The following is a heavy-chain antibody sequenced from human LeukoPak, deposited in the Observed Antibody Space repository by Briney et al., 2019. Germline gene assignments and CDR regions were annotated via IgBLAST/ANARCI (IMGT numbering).Heavy chain of an antibody. J-gene: IGHJ4*02. CDR1: GGSISSSSYY. CDR3: ARDGTYCSGGNCYSMFDY. D-gene: IGHD2-15*01. V-gene: IGHV4-39*07. Sequence: SETLSLTCTVSGGSISSSSYYWGWIRQPPGKGLEWIGSIYYSGSTNYNPSLKSRVTISVDTSKNQFSLNLSSVSAADTAVYYCARDGTYCSGGNCYSMFDYWGQGTLVTVSS. CDR2: IYYSGST.